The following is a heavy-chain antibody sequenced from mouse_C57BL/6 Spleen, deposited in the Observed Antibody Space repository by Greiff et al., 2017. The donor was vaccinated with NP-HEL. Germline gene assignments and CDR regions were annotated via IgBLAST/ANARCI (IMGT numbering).Heavy chain of an antibody. V-gene: IGHV1-80*01. J-gene: IGHJ2*01. CDR3: ARSTAFDY. CDR1: GYAFSSYW. Sequence: QVQLQQSGAELVKPGASVKISCKASGYAFSSYWMTWVQQRPGKGLEWIGQIYPGDGDTNYNGKFKGKATLTADKSSSTAYMQLSSLTSEDSAVYFCARSTAFDYWGQGTTLTVSA. D-gene: IGHD1-2*01. CDR2: IYPGDGDT.